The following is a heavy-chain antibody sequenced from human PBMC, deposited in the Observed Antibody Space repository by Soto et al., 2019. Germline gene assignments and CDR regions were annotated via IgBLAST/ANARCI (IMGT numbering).Heavy chain of an antibody. D-gene: IGHD1-26*01. Sequence: GGSLRLSCASSGFTFSSYAMSWVRQAPGKGLEWVSAISGSGGSTYYADSVKGRFTISRDNSKNTLYLQMNSLRAEDTAVYYCAKAGYSGSYWGEGGMDVWGQGTTVTVSS. CDR1: GFTFSSYA. J-gene: IGHJ6*02. CDR3: AKAGYSGSYWGEGGMDV. V-gene: IGHV3-23*01. CDR2: ISGSGGST.